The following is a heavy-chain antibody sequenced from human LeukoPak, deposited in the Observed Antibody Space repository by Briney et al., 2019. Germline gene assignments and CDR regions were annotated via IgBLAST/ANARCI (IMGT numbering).Heavy chain of an antibody. Sequence: PGGSLRLSCAASGFTFSNYAMTWVRQAPGKGLEWVSTFSSSAGSTYYADSVKGRFTISRDNSNNTLYLQMNSLRAEDTAVYYCARLSGSYRLDYWGQGILVTVSS. D-gene: IGHD1-26*01. CDR3: ARLSGSYRLDY. J-gene: IGHJ4*02. CDR2: FSSSAGST. CDR1: GFTFSNYA. V-gene: IGHV3-23*01.